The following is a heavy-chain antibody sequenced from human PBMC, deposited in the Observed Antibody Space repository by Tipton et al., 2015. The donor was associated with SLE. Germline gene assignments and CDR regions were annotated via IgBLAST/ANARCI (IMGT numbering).Heavy chain of an antibody. CDR1: GFTFSSYA. D-gene: IGHD6-19*01. CDR3: ARGCTIAVAGYDAFDI. J-gene: IGHJ3*02. Sequence: LRLSCAASGFTFSSYAMSWVRQAPGKGLEWIGEINHSGSTNYNPSLKSRVTISVDTSKNQFSLKLSSVTAADTAVYYCARGCTIAVAGYDAFDIWGQGTMVTVSS. V-gene: IGHV4-34*01. CDR2: INHSGST.